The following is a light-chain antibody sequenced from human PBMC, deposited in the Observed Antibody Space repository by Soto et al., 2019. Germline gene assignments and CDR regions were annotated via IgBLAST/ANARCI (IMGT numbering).Light chain of an antibody. J-gene: IGLJ2*01. V-gene: IGLV2-14*01. CDR3: TSYTSTGTPV. Sequence: QSVLTQPASVSGSLGQSITMSCTGTSTDVGGHNFVSWYQQHPDKAPKLLIYEVTNRPSGVSNRFSGSKSGNTASLTISGLQAEDEAYYYCTSYTSTGTPVFG. CDR1: STDVGGHNF. CDR2: EVT.